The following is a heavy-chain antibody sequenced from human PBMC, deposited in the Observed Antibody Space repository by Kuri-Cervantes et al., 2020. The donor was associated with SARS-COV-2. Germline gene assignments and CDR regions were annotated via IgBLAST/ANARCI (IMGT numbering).Heavy chain of an antibody. D-gene: IGHD2-15*01. CDR1: GYTFTGYY. CDR2: INPNSGGT. CDR3: ARDLYRHRRDIVVVVAEPQLPSV. Sequence: ASVKVSCKASGYTFTGYYMHWVRQAPGQGLEWMGRINPNSGGTNYAQKFQGRVTMTRDTSISTVYMELSRLRSDDTAVYYCARDLYRHRRDIVVVVAEPQLPSVWGQGTLVTVSS. V-gene: IGHV1-2*06. J-gene: IGHJ4*02.